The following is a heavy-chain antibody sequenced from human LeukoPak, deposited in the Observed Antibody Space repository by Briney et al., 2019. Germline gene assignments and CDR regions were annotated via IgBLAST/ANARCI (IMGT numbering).Heavy chain of an antibody. CDR3: ARASTIVDAFDI. J-gene: IGHJ3*02. D-gene: IGHD3-16*02. CDR2: ISSSSSYI. V-gene: IGHV3-21*01. Sequence: GGSPRLSCAASGFTFSSYSMNWVRQAPGKGLEWVSSISSSSSYIYYADSVKGRFTISRDNAKNSLYLQMNSLRAEDTAVYYCARASTIVDAFDIWGQGTMVTVSS. CDR1: GFTFSSYS.